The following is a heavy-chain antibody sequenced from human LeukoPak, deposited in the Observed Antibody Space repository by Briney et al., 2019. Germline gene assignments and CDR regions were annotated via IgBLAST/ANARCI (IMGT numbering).Heavy chain of an antibody. CDR3: ARDRVGYSTRNPRRDAFDI. CDR2: IYNRGST. CDR1: RGFISSYY. J-gene: IGHJ3*02. Sequence: FETLSLTRNVSRGFISSYYWSWIRQPAGEGQEGMGRIYNRGSTNYNPPLKSRVTMSVDTSKNQVSLKRSSVTAADTAVYYCARDRVGYSTRNPRRDAFDIWGQGAMVTVSS. D-gene: IGHD6-13*01. V-gene: IGHV4-4*07.